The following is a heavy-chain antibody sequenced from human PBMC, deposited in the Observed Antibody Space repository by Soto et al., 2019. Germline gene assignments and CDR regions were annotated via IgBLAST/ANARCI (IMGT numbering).Heavy chain of an antibody. J-gene: IGHJ5*02. V-gene: IGHV3-23*01. Sequence: EVQLLESGGGLVQPGGSLRLSCAASEFTFSSYAMSWVRQAPGKGLEWVSAISGSGGSTYYADSVKGRFTISRDNSKNTPDLQMNSLSAEDTAVYYCAKDREMATCSGWFAPWGQGTLVTFSS. CDR1: EFTFSSYA. CDR2: ISGSGGST. D-gene: IGHD5-12*01. CDR3: AKDREMATCSGWFAP.